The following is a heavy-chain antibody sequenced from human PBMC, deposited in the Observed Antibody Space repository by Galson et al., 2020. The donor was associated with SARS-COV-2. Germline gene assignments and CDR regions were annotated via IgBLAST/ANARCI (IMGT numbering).Heavy chain of an antibody. V-gene: IGHV3-53*01. CDR3: VTGATGSFHGHYYYMDV. Sequence: GGSLRLSCAASGFDINGRFMIWVRQAPGQGLEWVAIVFHDGNTGYSDSVRGRFTVSRDIYKNTVSLQMNALRVEDSALYYCVTGATGSFHGHYYYMDVWGKGTAVTVSS. D-gene: IGHD1-26*01. J-gene: IGHJ6*03. CDR2: VFHDGNT. CDR1: GFDINGRF.